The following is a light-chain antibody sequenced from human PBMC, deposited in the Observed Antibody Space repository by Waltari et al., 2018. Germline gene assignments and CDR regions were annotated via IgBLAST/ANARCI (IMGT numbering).Light chain of an antibody. CDR2: KAS. V-gene: IGKV1-5*03. CDR3: QQYNSYSPVT. J-gene: IGKJ4*01. Sequence: DIQMTQSPSTLSPSLGDRVTITCRASQSISSWLAWYQQKPGKAPKLLIYKASSLESGVPSRFTGSGSGTEFTLTISSLQPDDFATYYCQQYNSYSPVTFGGGTKVEIK. CDR1: QSISSW.